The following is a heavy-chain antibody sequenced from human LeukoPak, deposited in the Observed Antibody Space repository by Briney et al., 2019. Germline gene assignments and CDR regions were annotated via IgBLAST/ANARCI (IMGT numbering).Heavy chain of an antibody. Sequence: GGSLRLSCAASGFIFSSFAMHWVRQAPGKGLENVSGIGTKGGSTYYANSVKGRFTISRDNSKNTLYLQMGSLRAEDMAVYYCARGPHLLYGKIPFGYYGMDVWGQGTTVTASS. J-gene: IGHJ6*02. CDR3: ARGPHLLYGKIPFGYYGMDV. D-gene: IGHD2-15*01. V-gene: IGHV3-64*01. CDR2: IGTKGGST. CDR1: GFIFSSFA.